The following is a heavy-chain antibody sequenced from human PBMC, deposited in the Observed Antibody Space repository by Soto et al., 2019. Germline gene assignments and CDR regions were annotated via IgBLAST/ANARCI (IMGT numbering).Heavy chain of an antibody. J-gene: IGHJ6*03. D-gene: IGHD2-15*01. Sequence: TGGSLRLSCAASGFTVSSKYMSWVRQAPGKGLEWVSLIQSGGPTYYADSVKGRFTISRHNSKNTLYLQMNSLRAEDTAVYYCARETDCSGGSCHSFYYYMDVWGKGTTVTVSS. V-gene: IGHV3-53*04. CDR2: IQSGGPT. CDR3: ARETDCSGGSCHSFYYYMDV. CDR1: GFTVSSKY.